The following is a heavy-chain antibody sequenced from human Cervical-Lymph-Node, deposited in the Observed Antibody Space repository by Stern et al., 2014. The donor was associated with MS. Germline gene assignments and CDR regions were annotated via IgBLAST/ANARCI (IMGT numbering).Heavy chain of an antibody. CDR1: GFTFSNFS. Sequence: EVQLVESGGGLVQPGGSLRLSCAASGFTFSNFSIYWVRQAPGKGLEWISSISRSGTTHYADSVKGRFTISRDNAKNSLYLHMSSLRDEDTAVYYCATLDSWGQGTLVVVSS. CDR2: ISRSGTT. V-gene: IGHV3-48*02. CDR3: ATLDS. J-gene: IGHJ5*01.